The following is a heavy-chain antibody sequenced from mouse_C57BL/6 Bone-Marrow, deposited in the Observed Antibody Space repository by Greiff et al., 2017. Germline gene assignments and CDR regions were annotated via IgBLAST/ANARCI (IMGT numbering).Heavy chain of an antibody. CDR3: ARGPPFYYGSSYGDY. D-gene: IGHD1-1*01. V-gene: IGHV1-9*01. J-gene: IGHJ2*01. CDR2: ILPGSGST. CDR1: GYTFTGYW. Sequence: VHLVESGAELMKPGASVKLSCKATGYTFTGYWIEWVKQRPGHGLEWIGEILPGSGSTNYNEKFKGKATFTADTSSNTAYMQLSSLTTEDSAIYYCARGPPFYYGSSYGDYWGQGTTLTVSS.